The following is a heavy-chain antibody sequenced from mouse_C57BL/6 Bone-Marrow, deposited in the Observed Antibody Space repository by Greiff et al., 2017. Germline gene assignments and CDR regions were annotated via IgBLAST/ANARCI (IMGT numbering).Heavy chain of an antibody. Sequence: EVQVVESGGGLVQPGGSLKLSCAASGFTFSDYGMAWVRQAPRKGPEWVAFISNLAYSIYYEDTVTGRFTISRENAKNTLYLEMNSLRSEDTAMYDWARRAYGSSWYFDGWGTGTTVTVSS. D-gene: IGHD1-1*01. CDR3: ARRAYGSSWYFDG. V-gene: IGHV5-15*01. CDR2: ISNLAYSI. CDR1: GFTFSDYG. J-gene: IGHJ1*03.